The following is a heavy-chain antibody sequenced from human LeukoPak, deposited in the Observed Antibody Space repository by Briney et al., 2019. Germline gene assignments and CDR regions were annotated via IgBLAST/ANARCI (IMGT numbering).Heavy chain of an antibody. Sequence: SVKVSCKASGGTFSSYAISWVRQAPGQGLEWMGGIIPILGTANYAQKFQGRVTITADESTSTAYMELSSLRSEDTAVYYCARDGFYYGSGMDVWGQGTTVTVSS. V-gene: IGHV1-69*13. J-gene: IGHJ6*02. CDR2: IIPILGTA. CDR3: ARDGFYYGSGMDV. CDR1: GGTFSSYA. D-gene: IGHD3-10*01.